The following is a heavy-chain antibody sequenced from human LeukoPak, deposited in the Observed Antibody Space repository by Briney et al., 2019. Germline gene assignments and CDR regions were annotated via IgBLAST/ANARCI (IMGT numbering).Heavy chain of an antibody. CDR3: SVYNWNDDAIY. D-gene: IGHD1-1*01. V-gene: IGHV3-30*03. CDR2: ISYDGSNK. J-gene: IGHJ4*02. CDR1: GFTFSSNG. Sequence: GGSLRLSCAASGFTFSSNGMHWVRQAPGKGLEWVAVISYDGSNKYYADSVKGRFTISRDNSKNTLYLQMNSLRAEDTAVYYCSVYNWNDDAIYWGQGTLVTVSS.